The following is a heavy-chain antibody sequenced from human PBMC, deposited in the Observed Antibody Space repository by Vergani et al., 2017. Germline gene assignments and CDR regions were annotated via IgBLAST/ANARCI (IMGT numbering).Heavy chain of an antibody. Sequence: QVQLVESGGGLVKPGGSLRLSCAASGFSFSDYYMSWIRQAPGKGLEWISYISSSSSYTNYADSVKGRFTISRDNAKNSLYLQMNSLRAEDTAVYYCASPGSGYSTGGGENWGQGTLVTVSS. CDR3: ASPGSGYSTGGGEN. D-gene: IGHD6-19*01. V-gene: IGHV3-11*06. J-gene: IGHJ4*02. CDR2: ISSSSSYT. CDR1: GFSFSDYY.